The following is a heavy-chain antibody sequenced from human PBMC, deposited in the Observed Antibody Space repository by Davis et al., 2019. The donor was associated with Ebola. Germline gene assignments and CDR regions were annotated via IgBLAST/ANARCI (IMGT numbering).Heavy chain of an antibody. CDR1: GGSISPYY. Sequence: MPSETLSLTCTVSGGSISPYYWSWIRQPPGKGLEWIGYIYYSGSTKYNLSLKGRFAISVDTSKNQFSLKLSSVTAADTAVYYCAGSYGAAPFDYWGQGTLVTVSS. J-gene: IGHJ4*02. V-gene: IGHV4-59*08. CDR2: IYYSGST. CDR3: AGSYGAAPFDY. D-gene: IGHD4/OR15-4a*01.